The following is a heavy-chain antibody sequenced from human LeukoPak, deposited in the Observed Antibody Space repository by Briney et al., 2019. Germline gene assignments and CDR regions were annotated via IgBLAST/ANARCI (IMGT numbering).Heavy chain of an antibody. CDR2: INPLSGGT. V-gene: IGHV1-2*02. Sequence: AWVKVSCKASGYTFTGYYIYWVRQAPGQGLEWMGWINPLSGGTNYAQKFQGRVTMTREMSISTAYMELSRLRSDDTAVYYCARGQQLASNWGQGTLVTVSS. CDR1: GYTFTGYY. D-gene: IGHD6-13*01. CDR3: ARGQQLASN. J-gene: IGHJ4*02.